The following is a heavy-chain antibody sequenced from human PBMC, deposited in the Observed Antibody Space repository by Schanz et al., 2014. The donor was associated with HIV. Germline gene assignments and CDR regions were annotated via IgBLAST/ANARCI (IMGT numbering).Heavy chain of an antibody. CDR2: TSYDGTKK. CDR3: VKGERIGYRIEVTGPTFDY. Sequence: QVQLVESGGGVVQPGRSLRLSCVASGFTFNSYGMHWVRQAPGKGLEWVAVTSYDGTKKHYADSVKGRFTISRDNAKNTLYVQIRSLRNEDTAVYYCVKGERIGYRIEVTGPTFDYWGQGTLVTVSS. CDR1: GFTFNSYG. V-gene: IGHV3-30*18. J-gene: IGHJ4*02. D-gene: IGHD3-22*01.